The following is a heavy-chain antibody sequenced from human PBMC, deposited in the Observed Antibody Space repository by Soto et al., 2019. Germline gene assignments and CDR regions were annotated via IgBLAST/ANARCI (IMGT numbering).Heavy chain of an antibody. CDR1: GYTFPIYD. CDR2: MNPNSGNT. Sequence: ASVPVSCKASGYTFPIYDINWVRQAPGQGLEWMGWMNPNSGNTGYAQKFQGRVTMTRNTSISTAYMELSSLNSVTAADTAVYYCARGMAEEQIFYYFDYWGQGALVTVSS. CDR3: ARGMAEEQIFYYFDY. V-gene: IGHV1-8*01. J-gene: IGHJ4*02. D-gene: IGHD3-9*01.